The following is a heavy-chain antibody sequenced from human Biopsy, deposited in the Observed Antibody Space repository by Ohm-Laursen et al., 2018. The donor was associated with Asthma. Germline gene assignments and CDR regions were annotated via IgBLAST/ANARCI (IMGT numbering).Heavy chain of an antibody. CDR2: ISFDGSNK. V-gene: IGHV3-30*18. Sequence: SLRPSCAASGFAFSNYGMHWVRQAPGKGLDWVAVISFDGSNKNYTDSVKGRFTISRDNSRNTLHLQMNSLRAEDTAVYYCAKDVFPGWELRRGPDYWGQGTLVTVSS. CDR1: GFAFSNYG. J-gene: IGHJ4*02. CDR3: AKDVFPGWELRRGPDY. D-gene: IGHD1-26*01.